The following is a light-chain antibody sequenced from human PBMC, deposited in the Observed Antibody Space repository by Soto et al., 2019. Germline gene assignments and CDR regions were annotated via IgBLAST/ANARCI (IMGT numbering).Light chain of an antibody. CDR1: SSDVGGYNY. CDR2: EVS. J-gene: IGLJ3*02. V-gene: IGLV2-14*01. Sequence: QSALTQPASLSGSPGQSITISCTGTSSDVGGYNYVSWYQQHPGTSPKLMIYEVSNRPSGVSNRFSGSKSGNTASLIISGVQAEDEGDYYCSSYTARSTWVFGGGTKLTVL. CDR3: SSYTARSTWV.